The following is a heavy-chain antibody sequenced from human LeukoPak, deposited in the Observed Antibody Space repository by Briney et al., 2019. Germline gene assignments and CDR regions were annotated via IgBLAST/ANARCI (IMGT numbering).Heavy chain of an antibody. CDR2: ISSNGGST. V-gene: IGHV3-64D*06. Sequence: GGSHRLPHSPLPSPVSSLAIQCAHLAPGSGPEYVSAISSNGGSTYYADFVKGRFTISRDNSKNTLYLQMSSLRAEDTAVYYCVKDLSRVSSVGYWGQGTLVTVSS. J-gene: IGHJ4*02. CDR1: PSPVSSLA. CDR3: VKDLSRVSSVGY. D-gene: IGHD6-19*01.